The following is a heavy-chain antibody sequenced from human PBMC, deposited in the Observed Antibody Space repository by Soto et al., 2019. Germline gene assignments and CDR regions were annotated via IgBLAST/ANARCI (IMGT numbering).Heavy chain of an antibody. CDR3: ARFYGSGSYSYYYYGMDV. CDR1: GYTFTSYG. CDR2: ISAYNGNT. D-gene: IGHD3-10*01. J-gene: IGHJ6*02. V-gene: IGHV1-18*01. Sequence: EASVKVSCEASGYTFTSYGISWVRQAPGQGLEWMGWISAYNGNTNYAQKLQGRVTMTTDTSTSTAYMELRSLRSDDTAVYYCARFYGSGSYSYYYYGMDVWGQGTTVTVSS.